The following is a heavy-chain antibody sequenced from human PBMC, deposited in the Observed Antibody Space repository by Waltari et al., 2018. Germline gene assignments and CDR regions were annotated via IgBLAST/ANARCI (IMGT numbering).Heavy chain of an antibody. CDR3: TTHPPGPDY. CDR1: EFTFSDAW. V-gene: IGHV3-15*01. Sequence: EVHLVESGGGLVMPGGSLRLSCAASEFTFSDAWMSWVRQAPGKGLEWVGRIRSKTDGGTTDYAAPVKGRFTISRDESKNALYLQMNSLKAEDTAVYYCTTHPPGPDYWGQGTLVTVAS. CDR2: IRSKTDGGTT. J-gene: IGHJ4*02.